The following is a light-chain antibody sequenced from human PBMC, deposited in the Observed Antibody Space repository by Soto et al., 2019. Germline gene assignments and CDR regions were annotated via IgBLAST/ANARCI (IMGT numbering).Light chain of an antibody. Sequence: EIVLTQSPATLSLSPGERATLSCRASQSVSSSLAWYQQKPGQAPRLLIYDASNRATDIPARFSGSGSGTDFTLTISRLEPEDFAVYYCQQRSIWPRTFGQGTKLEIK. J-gene: IGKJ2*01. V-gene: IGKV3-11*01. CDR2: DAS. CDR3: QQRSIWPRT. CDR1: QSVSSS.